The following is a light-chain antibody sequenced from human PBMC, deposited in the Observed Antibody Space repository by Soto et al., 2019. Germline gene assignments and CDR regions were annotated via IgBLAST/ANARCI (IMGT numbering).Light chain of an antibody. V-gene: IGLV2-11*01. CDR1: IDDVGAYNY. Sequence: QSALTQPRSVSGSPGQSVTISCTGTIDDVGAYNYVSWYQQHPGNAPKFMLYDVTKRPSGVPDRFSGSKSGNTASLTISGLLAEDEADYYCCSYAGRYTWVFGGGTKVTVL. CDR2: DVT. J-gene: IGLJ3*02. CDR3: CSYAGRYTWV.